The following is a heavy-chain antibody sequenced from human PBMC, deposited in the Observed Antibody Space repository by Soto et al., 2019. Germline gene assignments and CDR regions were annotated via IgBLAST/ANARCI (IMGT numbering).Heavy chain of an antibody. Sequence: PGGSLRLSCAASGIGFRDHDMTWIRQAPGKGLAWVSKISGDGTTTYYADSVKGRFTVSRDNAGNSVYLQMNSLRAEDTAVYFCARDPYYYAEGFWGQRTLVTV. J-gene: IGHJ4*02. D-gene: IGHD3-10*01. CDR1: GIGFRDHD. V-gene: IGHV3-11*01. CDR2: ISGDGTTT. CDR3: ARDPYYYAEGF.